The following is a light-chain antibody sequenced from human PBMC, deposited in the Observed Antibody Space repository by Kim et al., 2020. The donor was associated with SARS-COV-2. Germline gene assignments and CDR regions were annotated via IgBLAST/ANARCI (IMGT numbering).Light chain of an antibody. CDR2: EVS. V-gene: IGLV2-8*01. CDR1: SRDVGFYNY. J-gene: IGLJ1*01. Sequence: QSALTQPPSASGSPGQSVTISCTGTSRDVGFYNYVSWYQHHPGKAPQLLIYEVSQRPSGVPDRFSGSKSGNTASLTVSGLQAEDEADYYCSSYAGTNSFVFGTGTKVTVL. CDR3: SSYAGTNSFV.